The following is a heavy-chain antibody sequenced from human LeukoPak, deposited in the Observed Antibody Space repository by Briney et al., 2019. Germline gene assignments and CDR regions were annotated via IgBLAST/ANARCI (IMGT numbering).Heavy chain of an antibody. D-gene: IGHD2-21*02. V-gene: IGHV4-34*01. Sequence: SETLSLTCAVYGGSFSGYYWSWIRQPPGKGLEWIGEINHSGSTNYNPSLKSRVTISVDTSKNQFSLKLSSVTAADTAVYYCARRGLHTLSPFDYWGQGTLVTVSS. CDR2: INHSGST. CDR3: ARRGLHTLSPFDY. CDR1: GGSFSGYY. J-gene: IGHJ4*02.